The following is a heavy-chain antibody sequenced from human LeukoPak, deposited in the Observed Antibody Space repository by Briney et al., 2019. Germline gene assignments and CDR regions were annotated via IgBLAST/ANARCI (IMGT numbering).Heavy chain of an antibody. Sequence: PGGSLRLSCAASGFNFKNYGMHWVRQAPGKGLEWVSTISGSGGSTYYADSVKGRFTISRDNSKNTLYLQMNTLRAEDTAVYYCAVWAPATSGSYYVNDYWGQGTLVTVSS. CDR2: ISGSGGST. CDR1: GFNFKNYG. CDR3: AVWAPATSGSYYVNDY. J-gene: IGHJ4*02. V-gene: IGHV3-23*01. D-gene: IGHD1-26*01.